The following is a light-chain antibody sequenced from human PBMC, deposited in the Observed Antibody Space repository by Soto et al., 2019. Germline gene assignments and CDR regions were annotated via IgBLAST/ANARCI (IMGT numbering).Light chain of an antibody. Sequence: DIQMTQSPSSVSASVGDRVTITCRASQGLGVWLGWYQQKPGKAPQLLIFGASGLQTGVPSRFSGSGSGTEFTLTISCLQSEDFATYYCQQYYSFPPVFGQGTKVDIK. J-gene: IGKJ1*01. CDR3: QQYYSFPPV. CDR1: QGLGVW. CDR2: GAS. V-gene: IGKV1-12*01.